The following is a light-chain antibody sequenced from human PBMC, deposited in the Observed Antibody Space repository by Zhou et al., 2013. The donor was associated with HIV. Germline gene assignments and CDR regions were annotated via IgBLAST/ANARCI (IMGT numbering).Light chain of an antibody. CDR2: DAS. V-gene: IGKV3D-15*01. Sequence: EIVMTQSPATLSLSPGERATLSCRASQSVSSYLAWYQQKPGQAPRLLIYDASNRATGIPARFSGSGSGTDFTLTISSLQPDDFATYYCQQCNSYPLTFGGGTKVEIK. CDR3: QQCNSYPLT. CDR1: QSVSSY. J-gene: IGKJ4*01.